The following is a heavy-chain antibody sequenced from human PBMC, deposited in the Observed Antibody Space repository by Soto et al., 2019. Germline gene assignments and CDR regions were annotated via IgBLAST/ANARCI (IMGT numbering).Heavy chain of an antibody. CDR3: ATAAPLRWFGDRRGLDV. J-gene: IGHJ6*02. Sequence: QVQVVQSGAEVKKPGASVKVSCKVSGYTLTELSMHWVRQAPGKGLEWMGCFDPEDGETIYAQNFQGRLTMTEDTSADXXYRELSSLRSEETAVYYCATAAPLRWFGDRRGLDVWGQETTVTVSS. CDR2: FDPEDGET. CDR1: GYTLTELS. V-gene: IGHV1-24*01. D-gene: IGHD3-10*01.